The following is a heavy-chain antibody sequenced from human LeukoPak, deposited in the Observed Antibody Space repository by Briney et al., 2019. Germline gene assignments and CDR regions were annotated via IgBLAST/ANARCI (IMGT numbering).Heavy chain of an antibody. CDR1: GGTFSSYA. Sequence: GASVKVSCKASGGTFSSYAISWVRQAPGQGLEWMGGIIPIFGTANYAQKFQGRVTITADESTSTAYMELSSLRSEDTAVYYCARVLSSSSSWFGYWGQGTLVTVSS. V-gene: IGHV1-69*13. CDR2: IIPIFGTA. J-gene: IGHJ4*02. D-gene: IGHD6-13*01. CDR3: ARVLSSSSSWFGY.